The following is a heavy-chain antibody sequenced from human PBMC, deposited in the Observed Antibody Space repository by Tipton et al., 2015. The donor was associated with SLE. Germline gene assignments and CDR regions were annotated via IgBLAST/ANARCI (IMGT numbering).Heavy chain of an antibody. Sequence: TLSLTCIVSGASISSYYWSWIRQPAGKGLEWIGRMYITGNSKYNPSLRRRVTMSVDTSKNEFSLKLGSVTAADTAVYYCARLTAITIFNNWFDPWGQGTLVTVSS. V-gene: IGHV4-4*07. CDR3: ARLTAITIFNNWFDP. CDR2: MYITGNS. J-gene: IGHJ5*02. CDR1: GASISSYY. D-gene: IGHD3-9*01.